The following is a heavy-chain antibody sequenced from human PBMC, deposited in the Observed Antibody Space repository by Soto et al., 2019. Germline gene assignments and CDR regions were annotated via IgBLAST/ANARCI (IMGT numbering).Heavy chain of an antibody. D-gene: IGHD2-15*01. J-gene: IGHJ6*02. Sequence: QVQLQESGPGLVKPSQTLSLTCTVSGGSISSGDYYWSWIRQPPGKGLEWIGYIYYSGSTYYNPSLKSRVTISVGTSKNQFSLKLSSVTAADTAVYYCARRVGVVRSYYYYGMDVWGQGTTVTVSS. CDR3: ARRVGVVRSYYYYGMDV. CDR1: GGSISSGDYY. CDR2: IYYSGST. V-gene: IGHV4-30-4*01.